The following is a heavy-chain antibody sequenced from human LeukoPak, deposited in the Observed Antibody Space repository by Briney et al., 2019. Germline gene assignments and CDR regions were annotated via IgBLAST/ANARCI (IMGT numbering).Heavy chain of an antibody. Sequence: ASVQVSCKTSGYIFSHNGISWVRQAPGQGPEWMGWISAYNGDTNYAQNFQGRVTVTRDTSTSTVYMELRSLRSDDTAVYYCARVLTRGYNTKYYFDYWGQGTLVTVSS. V-gene: IGHV1-18*01. CDR1: GYIFSHNG. D-gene: IGHD5-24*01. CDR3: ARVLTRGYNTKYYFDY. CDR2: ISAYNGDT. J-gene: IGHJ4*02.